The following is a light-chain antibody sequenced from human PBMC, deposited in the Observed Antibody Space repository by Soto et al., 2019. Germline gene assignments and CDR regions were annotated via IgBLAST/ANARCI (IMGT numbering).Light chain of an antibody. CDR3: QAYGGSPDI. J-gene: IGKJ2*01. CDR2: RGS. Sequence: EIVLTQSPATLSLSPGERATLSCETSQTVDITSLAWYQQKPGLAPRLLIYRGSTRATGIPDRFTRSGSGTDFTLTISSLEPEDFAVYYCQAYGGSPDIFGQGTKLEIK. V-gene: IGKV3D-20*01. CDR1: QTVDITS.